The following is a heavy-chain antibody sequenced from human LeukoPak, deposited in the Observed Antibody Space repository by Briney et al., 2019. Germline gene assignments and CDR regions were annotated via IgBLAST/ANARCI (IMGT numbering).Heavy chain of an antibody. CDR3: AKAGIAAAGPYYYYYYMDV. V-gene: IGHV3-23*01. Sequence: GGSLRLSCAASGFTFSSYAMSWVRQAPGKGLEWVSAISGSGGSTYYADSVKGRFTISRDNSKNTLYLQMNSLRAEDTAVCYCAKAGIAAAGPYYYYYYMDVWGKGTTVTVSS. D-gene: IGHD6-13*01. J-gene: IGHJ6*03. CDR2: ISGSGGST. CDR1: GFTFSSYA.